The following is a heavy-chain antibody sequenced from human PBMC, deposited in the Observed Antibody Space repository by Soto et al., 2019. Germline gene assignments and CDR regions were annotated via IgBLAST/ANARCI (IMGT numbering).Heavy chain of an antibody. Sequence: SETLSLTCTASGGSISSYYWSWIRQPPGKGLEWIGYIYYSGSTNYNPSLKSRVTISVDTSKNQFSLKLSSVTAADTAVYYCAREKSGRRYCSGGSCHDAFDIWGQGTMVTVSS. CDR2: IYYSGST. CDR3: AREKSGRRYCSGGSCHDAFDI. V-gene: IGHV4-59*01. D-gene: IGHD2-15*01. CDR1: GGSISSYY. J-gene: IGHJ3*02.